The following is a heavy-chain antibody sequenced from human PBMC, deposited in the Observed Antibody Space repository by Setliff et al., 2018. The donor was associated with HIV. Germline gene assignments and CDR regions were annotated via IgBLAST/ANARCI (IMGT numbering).Heavy chain of an antibody. CDR3: ARGQGGYYYGSGSYPYLFDY. Sequence: SETLSLTCAVSGGSISSGGYYWSWIRQPPGKGLEWIGEINDSGRVNYNPSLESRVTISVDTSKNQFSLKLSSVTAADTAVYYCARGQGGYYYGSGSYPYLFDYWGQGTLVTVSS. CDR1: GGSISSGGYY. J-gene: IGHJ4*02. D-gene: IGHD3-10*01. V-gene: IGHV4-34*01. CDR2: INDSGRV.